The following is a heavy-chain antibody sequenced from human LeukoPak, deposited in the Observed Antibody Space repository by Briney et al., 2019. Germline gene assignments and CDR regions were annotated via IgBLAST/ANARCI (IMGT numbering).Heavy chain of an antibody. Sequence: GGSLRLSCAASGFTVSSNYMSWVRQAPGKGLEWVSVIYSGGTTYYAHSVRGRFTISRDNSKNTLYLQMSSLRAEDTAVYYCARALHLYSSGEHYYDSSGYVSGMDVWGQGTTVTVSS. D-gene: IGHD3-22*01. CDR2: IYSGGTT. V-gene: IGHV3-53*01. CDR1: GFTVSSNY. J-gene: IGHJ6*02. CDR3: ARALHLYSSGEHYYDSSGYVSGMDV.